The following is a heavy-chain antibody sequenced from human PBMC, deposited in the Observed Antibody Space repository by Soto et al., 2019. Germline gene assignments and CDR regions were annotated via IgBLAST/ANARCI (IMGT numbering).Heavy chain of an antibody. V-gene: IGHV4-31*03. CDR3: AVGSSWNPNYYYYMDV. CDR2: IYYSGST. D-gene: IGHD6-13*01. J-gene: IGHJ6*03. Sequence: PSETLSLTCTVSGGSISSGGYYWSWIRQHPGKGLEWIGYIYYSGSTYYNPSLKSRVTISVDTSKNQFSLKLSSVTAADTAVYYCAVGSSWNPNYYYYMDVWGKGTTVTVSS. CDR1: GGSISSGGYY.